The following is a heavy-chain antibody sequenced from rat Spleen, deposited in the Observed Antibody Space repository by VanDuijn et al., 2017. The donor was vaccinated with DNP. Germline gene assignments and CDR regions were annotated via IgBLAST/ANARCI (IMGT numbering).Heavy chain of an antibody. CDR1: GFSLTNYG. V-gene: IGHV2S75*01. CDR2: IWGHGTT. J-gene: IGHJ4*01. Sequence: QVQLKESGPVLVQASETLSLTCTVSGFSLTNYGVIWVRQSPGKGLEWRGIIWGHGTTDYNSALKSRLSINRNTSKRQVFLKMNSLQTDDTAIYYCTRESWGYVMDAWGQGASVTVSS. D-gene: IGHD5-1*01. CDR3: TRESWGYVMDA.